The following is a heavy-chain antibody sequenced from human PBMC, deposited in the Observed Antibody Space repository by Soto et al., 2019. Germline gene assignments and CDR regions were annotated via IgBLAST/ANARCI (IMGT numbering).Heavy chain of an antibody. Sequence: QVQLVQSGAEVKKPGASVKVSCKASGYIFTNYGFNWVRHAPGQGLEWMGWINTYNGNTNYAQKLHGRVTMTTDTSTTTAYMELRSLRSDDTAVYYCARDSYGNFDYWGQGTLVTVSS. D-gene: IGHD3-10*01. CDR2: INTYNGNT. CDR1: GYIFTNYG. CDR3: ARDSYGNFDY. J-gene: IGHJ4*02. V-gene: IGHV1-18*01.